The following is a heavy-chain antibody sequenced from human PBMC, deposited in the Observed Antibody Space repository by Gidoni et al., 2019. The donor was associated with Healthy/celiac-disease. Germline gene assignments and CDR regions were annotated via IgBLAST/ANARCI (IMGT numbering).Heavy chain of an antibody. Sequence: QVQLVQSGAEVKKPRSSVTVSCKASGGTFISYAISWVRQAPGQGLEWMGGIIPIFGTANYAQKFQVRVTITADKSTSTAYMELSSLRSEDTAVYYCARGLREDAFDIWGQGTMVTVSS. V-gene: IGHV1-69*06. CDR2: IIPIFGTA. CDR3: ARGLREDAFDI. CDR1: GGTFISYA. J-gene: IGHJ3*02. D-gene: IGHD2-8*01.